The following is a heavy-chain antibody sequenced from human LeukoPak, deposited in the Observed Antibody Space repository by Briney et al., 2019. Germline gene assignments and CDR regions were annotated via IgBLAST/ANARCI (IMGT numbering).Heavy chain of an antibody. D-gene: IGHD3-9*01. CDR3: ARDYDILTGSPLNGLDFDY. V-gene: IGHV1-2*02. CDR2: INPNSGGT. CDR1: GYTFTGYY. J-gene: IGHJ4*02. Sequence: ASVKVSCKASGYTFTGYYMHWVRQAPGQGLEWMGWINPNSGGTNYAQKFQGRVTMTTDTSTSTAYMELRSLRSDDTAVYYCARDYDILTGSPLNGLDFDYWGQGTLVTVSS.